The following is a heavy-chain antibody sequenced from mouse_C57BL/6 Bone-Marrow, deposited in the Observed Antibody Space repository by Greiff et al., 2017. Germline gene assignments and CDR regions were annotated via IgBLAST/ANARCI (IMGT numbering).Heavy chain of an antibody. CDR3: TREGYYGSSPYMDY. Sequence: EVHLVESGEGLVKPGGSLKLSCAASGFTFSSYAMSWVRQTPEKRLEWVAYISSGGDYIYYADTVKGRFTISRDNARNTLYLQKSRLKSEDTAMYYCTREGYYGSSPYMDYWGQGTSVTVSS. J-gene: IGHJ4*01. D-gene: IGHD1-1*01. CDR2: ISSGGDYI. CDR1: GFTFSSYA. V-gene: IGHV5-9-1*02.